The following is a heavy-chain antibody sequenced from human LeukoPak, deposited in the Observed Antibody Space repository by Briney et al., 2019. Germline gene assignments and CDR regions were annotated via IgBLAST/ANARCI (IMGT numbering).Heavy chain of an antibody. V-gene: IGHV3-7*01. CDR3: AGSGWQVYLDY. Sequence: GESLKISCAASGFTFSRFWMTWVRQAPGKGLEWVANIKQDGSEKYYVDSVKGRFTISRDNAKNSLYLQMNSLRAEDTAVYYCAGSGWQVYLDYWGQGTLVTVSS. CDR1: GFTFSRFW. J-gene: IGHJ4*02. CDR2: IKQDGSEK. D-gene: IGHD6-19*01.